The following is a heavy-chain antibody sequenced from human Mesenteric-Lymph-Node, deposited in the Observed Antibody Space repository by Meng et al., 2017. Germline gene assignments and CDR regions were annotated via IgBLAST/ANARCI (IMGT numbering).Heavy chain of an antibody. J-gene: IGHJ4*02. Sequence: SVKVSCKASGGTFSSYAISWVRQAPGQGLEWMGGIIPIFGTANYAQKFQGRVTITADESTSTAYMELSSLRSEDTAVYYCARGRYCITGACPYYFDFWGQGTPVTVSS. D-gene: IGHD2-8*01. V-gene: IGHV1-69*13. CDR1: GGTFSSYA. CDR2: IIPIFGTA. CDR3: ARGRYCITGACPYYFDF.